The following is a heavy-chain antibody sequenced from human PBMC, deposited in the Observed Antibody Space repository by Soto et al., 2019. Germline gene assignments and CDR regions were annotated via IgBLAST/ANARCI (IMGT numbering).Heavy chain of an antibody. CDR3: ARGPRLASIVVVTAADY. CDR1: GGSFSGYY. J-gene: IGHJ4*02. CDR2: INHSGST. Sequence: SETLSLTCAVYGGSFSGYYWSWIRQLPGKGLEWIGEINHSGSTNYNPSLKSRVTISVDTSKNQFSLKLSSVTAADTAVYYCARGPRLASIVVVTAADYWGQGTLVTVSS. V-gene: IGHV4-34*01. D-gene: IGHD2-21*02.